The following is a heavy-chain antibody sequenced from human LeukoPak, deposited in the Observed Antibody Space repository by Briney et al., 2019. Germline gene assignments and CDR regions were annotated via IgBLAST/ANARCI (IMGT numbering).Heavy chain of an antibody. CDR1: GGSISSGSYY. CDR2: IYTSGST. CDR3: ARRPPRGTTIYGCFDP. D-gene: IGHD2-2*01. V-gene: IGHV4-61*02. J-gene: IGHJ5*02. Sequence: TPSETLSLTCTVSGGSISSGSYYWSWIRQPAGKGLEWIGRIYTSGSTNYNPSLKSRVTISVDTSKNQFSLKLRSVTAADTAVYYCARRPPRGTTIYGCFDPWGQGTLVTVSS.